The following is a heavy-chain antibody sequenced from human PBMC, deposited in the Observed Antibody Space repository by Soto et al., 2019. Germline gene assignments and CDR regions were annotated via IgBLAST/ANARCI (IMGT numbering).Heavy chain of an antibody. CDR3: ARGQVGYCSSTSCYADY. D-gene: IGHD2-2*01. J-gene: IGHJ4*02. Sequence: QVQLVKSGDEVKKPGASVKISCKASGYTFTGYYMHWVRPAPGQGIEWMGWINPNSGGTNYAQKFQGRVTMTRDTSIRTAYMELSRLRSDATAVYYCARGQVGYCSSTSCYADYWVQGTLVTVSS. CDR1: GYTFTGYY. CDR2: INPNSGGT. V-gene: IGHV1-2*02.